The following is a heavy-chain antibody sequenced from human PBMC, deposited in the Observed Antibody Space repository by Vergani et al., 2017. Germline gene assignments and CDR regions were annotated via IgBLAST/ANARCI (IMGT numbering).Heavy chain of an antibody. CDR1: GGTFSSYA. CDR2: IILIFGTA. V-gene: IGHV1-69*01. Sequence: QVQLVQSGAEVKKPGSSVKVSCKASGGTFSSYAISWVRQAPGQGLEWMGGIILIFGTANYAQKFKGRVTITADESTSTAYMELSSLRSEDTAVYYCASAETALTPSWFSYWGQGTLVTVSS. CDR3: ASAETALTPSWFSY. J-gene: IGHJ4*02. D-gene: IGHD5-18*01.